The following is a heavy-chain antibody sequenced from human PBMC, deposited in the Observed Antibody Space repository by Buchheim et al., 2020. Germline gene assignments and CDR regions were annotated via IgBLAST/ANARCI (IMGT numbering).Heavy chain of an antibody. CDR2: ITDGVGT. CDR1: GFTFSSYA. J-gene: IGHJ4*02. D-gene: IGHD1-14*01. V-gene: IGHV3-23*01. Sequence: EVHLLESGGGLVQPGGSLRLSCAASGFTFSSYAMSWVRQAPGKGLEWVSVITDGVGTFYADSVKGRFSISRDNSKKMLYLQMNSLRAEDTAVYYCAKVRSIIDKMFDYWGQGTL. CDR3: AKVRSIIDKMFDY.